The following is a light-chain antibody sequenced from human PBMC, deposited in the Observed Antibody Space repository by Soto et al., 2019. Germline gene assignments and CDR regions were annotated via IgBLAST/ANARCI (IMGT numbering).Light chain of an antibody. Sequence: EIVMTQSPATLSVSPGERATLSCRASQSVSSNLAWYQQKPGQAPRLLIYDASTRATGIPARFSGSGSGTEFTLTISSLQSEDFADYYCQQYNNWLTFGGGTKVEIK. V-gene: IGKV3-15*01. CDR3: QQYNNWLT. J-gene: IGKJ4*01. CDR2: DAS. CDR1: QSVSSN.